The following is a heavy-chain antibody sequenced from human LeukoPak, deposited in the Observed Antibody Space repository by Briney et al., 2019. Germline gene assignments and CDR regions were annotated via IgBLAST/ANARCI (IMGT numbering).Heavy chain of an antibody. Sequence: SETLSLTCDVSGGSISTSTWWSWVRQSPGKGLEWIGEIYHSGSTNYNPSLKSRVTISVDTSKNQFSLKLSSVTAADTAVYYCARVRYSDVLTGYYGDGYFDYWGQGTLVTVSS. CDR3: ARVRYSDVLTGYYGDGYFDY. CDR1: GGSISTSTW. D-gene: IGHD3-9*01. CDR2: IYHSGST. J-gene: IGHJ4*02. V-gene: IGHV4-4*02.